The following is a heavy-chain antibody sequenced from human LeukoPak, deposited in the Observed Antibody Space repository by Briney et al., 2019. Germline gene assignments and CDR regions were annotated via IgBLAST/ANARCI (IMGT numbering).Heavy chain of an antibody. J-gene: IGHJ3*01. CDR3: AKDSTVTTWISGAFDL. CDR1: GFTFSSYA. CDR2: ISFDGTSK. D-gene: IGHD4-17*01. V-gene: IGHV3-30*18. Sequence: GGSLRLSCAASGFTFSSYAMHWVRQAPGRGLEWVAVISFDGTSKYYADFVKGRFTISRDNSKNTLYLQVNSLRAEDTAVYFCAKDSTVTTWISGAFDLWGQGTMVTVSS.